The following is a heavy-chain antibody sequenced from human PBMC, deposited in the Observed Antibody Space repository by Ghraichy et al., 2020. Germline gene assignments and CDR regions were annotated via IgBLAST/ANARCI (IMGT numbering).Heavy chain of an antibody. J-gene: IGHJ6*02. D-gene: IGHD3-3*01. Sequence: SETLSLTCAVSGGSFSGYYWCWIRHRPRPGQEWDGEGNHSGSTNYNPSLKSRVTISVDTSKYMYPLKLSSVTAADTAVYYCARGRPTIFGVATNNGDYYYGMDVWGQGTTVTVSS. CDR3: ARGRPTIFGVATNNGDYYYGMDV. V-gene: IGHV4-34*01. CDR1: GGSFSGYY. CDR2: GNHSGST.